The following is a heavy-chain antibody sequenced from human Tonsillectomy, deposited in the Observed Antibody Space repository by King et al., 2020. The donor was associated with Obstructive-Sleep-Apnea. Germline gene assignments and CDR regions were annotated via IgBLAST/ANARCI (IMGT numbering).Heavy chain of an antibody. CDR3: AHRRPLTYYFDY. CDR2: IYWDDDK. J-gene: IGHJ4*02. CDR1: GFSLSTSGVG. Sequence: TLKESGPTLVKPTQTLTLTCTFSGFSLSTSGVGVGWIRQPPGKALEWLALIYWDDDKRYSPSLKSRLTISKDTSKNQVVLTMTNMDPVDTATYYCAHRRPLTYYFDYWGQGTLVTVYS. V-gene: IGHV2-5*02.